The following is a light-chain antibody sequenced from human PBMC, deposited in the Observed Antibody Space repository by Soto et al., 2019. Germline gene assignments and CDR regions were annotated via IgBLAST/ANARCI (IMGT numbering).Light chain of an antibody. J-gene: IGLJ1*01. Sequence: QSVLAQPASVSGSPGQSIPISCTGTSSDVGTYNYVSWYQQHPGKAPKLMIYEVSNRPSGISNRFSGSKSGNTASLTISGFQAEDEADYDYSSYRSRSTLDDVFGTGTKVTVL. V-gene: IGLV2-14*01. CDR3: SSYRSRSTLDDV. CDR1: SSDVGTYNY. CDR2: EVS.